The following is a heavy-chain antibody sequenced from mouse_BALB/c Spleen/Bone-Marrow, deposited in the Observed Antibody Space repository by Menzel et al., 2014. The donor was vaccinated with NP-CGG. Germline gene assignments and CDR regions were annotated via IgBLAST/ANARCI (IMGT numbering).Heavy chain of an antibody. Sequence: IGRIAPGSGSTYYNEMFKGKAILTVDTSSSTAYIQLSSLSSEDSAVYFCAYYRYDVNYWGQGTTLTVSS. J-gene: IGHJ2*01. CDR2: IAPGSGST. V-gene: IGHV1S41*01. CDR3: AYYRYDVNY. D-gene: IGHD2-14*01.